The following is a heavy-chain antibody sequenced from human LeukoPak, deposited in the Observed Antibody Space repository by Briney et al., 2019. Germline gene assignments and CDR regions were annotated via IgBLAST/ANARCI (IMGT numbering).Heavy chain of an antibody. CDR3: ASADTGRGNSRNYD. CDR1: GFAFSSFW. V-gene: IGHV3-7*01. J-gene: IGHJ1*01. Sequence: GGSLRLSCAASGFAFSSFWTSWVRQAPGKGLEWVANIRPDGSGASYVDSVKGRFTISRDNAKNSLYLQMNSLRVEDTAVYFCASADTGRGNSRNYDWGQGTLVTVSS. CDR2: IRPDGSGA. D-gene: IGHD3-16*01.